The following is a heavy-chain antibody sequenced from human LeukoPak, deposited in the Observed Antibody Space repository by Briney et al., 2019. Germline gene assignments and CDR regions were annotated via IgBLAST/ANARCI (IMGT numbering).Heavy chain of an antibody. D-gene: IGHD3-22*01. CDR3: ARDNYYDSSGYYTHFDY. CDR2: IYHSGST. J-gene: IGHJ4*02. CDR1: GYSISSGYY. Sequence: SETLSLTCTVSGYSISSGYYWGWIRQPPGKGLEWIGSIYHSGSTYYNPSLKSRVTISVDTSKNQFSLKLSSVTAADTAVYYCARDNYYDSSGYYTHFDYWGQGTLVTVSS. V-gene: IGHV4-38-2*02.